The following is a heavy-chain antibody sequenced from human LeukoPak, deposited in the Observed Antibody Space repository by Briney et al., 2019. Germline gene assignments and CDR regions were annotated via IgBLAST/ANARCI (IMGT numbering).Heavy chain of an antibody. CDR1: GGSFSGYY. J-gene: IGHJ4*02. V-gene: IGHV4-34*01. CDR3: ARTYYDYVWGSYRARYYFDY. CDR2: INHSGST. D-gene: IGHD3-16*02. Sequence: SETLSLTCAVYGGSFSGYYWSWIRQPPGKGLEWIGEINHSGSTNYNPSLKSRVTISVDPSKNQFSLKLSSVTAADTAVYYCARTYYDYVWGSYRARYYFDYWGQGTLVTVSS.